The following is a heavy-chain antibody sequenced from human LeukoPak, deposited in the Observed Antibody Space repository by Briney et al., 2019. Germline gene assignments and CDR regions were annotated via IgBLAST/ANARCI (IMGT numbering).Heavy chain of an antibody. CDR1: GFTFSSYA. D-gene: IGHD2-2*01. V-gene: IGHV3-30-3*01. J-gene: IGHJ4*02. CDR2: ISYDGSNK. Sequence: GGSLRLSCAASGFTFSSYAMHWVRQAPGKGLEWVAVISYDGSNKYYADSVKGQFTVSRDNSKNTLYLQMNSLRAEDTAVYYCARLQWYCSSTSCPTDWGQGTLVTVSS. CDR3: ARLQWYCSSTSCPTD.